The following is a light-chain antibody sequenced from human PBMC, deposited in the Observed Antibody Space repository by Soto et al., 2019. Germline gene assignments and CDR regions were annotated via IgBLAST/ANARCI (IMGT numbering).Light chain of an antibody. CDR2: SSS. CDR3: QQYGRSPTWT. CDR1: QTISGTY. Sequence: EIVLTQSPGTLSLSPGERATLSCRASQTISGTYLAWYQQKPGQAPRLLIYSSSSRAAGVSDRFSGSGSGTDFSLTISRLEPEDFAMYHCQQYGRSPTWTFGQGTKVDIK. V-gene: IGKV3-20*01. J-gene: IGKJ1*01.